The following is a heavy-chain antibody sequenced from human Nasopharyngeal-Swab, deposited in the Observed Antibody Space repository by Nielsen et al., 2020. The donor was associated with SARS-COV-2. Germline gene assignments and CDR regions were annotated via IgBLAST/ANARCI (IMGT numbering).Heavy chain of an antibody. V-gene: IGHV4-59*01. D-gene: IGHD2-15*01. J-gene: IGHJ6*02. CDR3: ARGYCSGGSCYLAPYDV. CDR2: IYYSGST. CDR1: GGSISSYY. Sequence: SETLPLTCTVSGGSISSYYWSWIRQPPGKGLEWIGYIYYSGSTNYNPSLKSRVTISVDTSKNQFSLKLSSVTAADTAVYYCARGYCSGGSCYLAPYDVWGQGTTVTVSS.